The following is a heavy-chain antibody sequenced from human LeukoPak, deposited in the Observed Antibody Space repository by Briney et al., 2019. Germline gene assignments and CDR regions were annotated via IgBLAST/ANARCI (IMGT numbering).Heavy chain of an antibody. D-gene: IGHD1-26*01. V-gene: IGHV3-23*01. J-gene: IGHJ4*02. CDR2: ISGSGGST. Sequence: GGSLRLSCAASGFTFSSYAMSWVRQAPGKGLEWVSAISGSGGSTYYAASVKGRFTISRDNSKNTLYLQMNSLRAEDTAVYYCAKATGRRELPTGVDYWGQGTLVTVSS. CDR3: AKATGRRELPTGVDY. CDR1: GFTFSSYA.